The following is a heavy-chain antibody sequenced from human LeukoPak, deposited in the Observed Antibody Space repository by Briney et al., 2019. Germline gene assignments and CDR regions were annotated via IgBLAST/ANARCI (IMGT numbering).Heavy chain of an antibody. Sequence: ASVKVSCKASGYTFTGYYMHWVRQAPGQGLEWMGWINPNSGGTNYAQKFQGRVTMTRDTSISTAYMELSRLRSDDTAVYYCARDPSSGWYDYNYWGQGTLVTVSS. CDR2: INPNSGGT. D-gene: IGHD6-19*01. V-gene: IGHV1-2*02. CDR1: GYTFTGYY. CDR3: ARDPSSGWYDYNY. J-gene: IGHJ4*02.